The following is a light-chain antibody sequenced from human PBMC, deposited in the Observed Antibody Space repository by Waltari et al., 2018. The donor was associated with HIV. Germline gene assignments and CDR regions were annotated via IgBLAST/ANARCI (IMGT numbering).Light chain of an antibody. Sequence: QSALTQPRSVSGSPGQLVTISCTGSGDDIGAYNSVSWYQHHPGKAPKLMIYDVAQRPSGVPDGFSGFRSGNTASLTISALQPEDEADYYCCSYAGSFTWVFGGGTRLTVL. V-gene: IGLV2-11*01. J-gene: IGLJ3*02. CDR3: CSYAGSFTWV. CDR2: DVA. CDR1: GDDIGAYNS.